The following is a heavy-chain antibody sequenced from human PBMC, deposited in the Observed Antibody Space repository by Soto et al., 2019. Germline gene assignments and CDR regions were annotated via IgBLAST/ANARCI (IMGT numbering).Heavy chain of an antibody. CDR1: GGSFSGYY. J-gene: IGHJ6*03. V-gene: IGHV4-34*01. D-gene: IGHD1-7*01. Sequence: SETLSLTCAVYGGSFSGYYWSWIRQPPGKGLEWIGEINHSGSTNYNPSLKSRVTISVDTSKNQFSLKLSSVTAADTAVYYCAREPLNYPYYYYYYMDVWGKGTTVTVSS. CDR3: AREPLNYPYYYYYYMDV. CDR2: INHSGST.